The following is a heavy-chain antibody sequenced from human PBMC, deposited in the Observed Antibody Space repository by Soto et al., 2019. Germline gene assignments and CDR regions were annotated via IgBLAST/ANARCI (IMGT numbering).Heavy chain of an antibody. CDR3: ARDVDRTSHLNWFDP. CDR2: IWYDGTTK. CDR1: GFSLSGYG. D-gene: IGHD5-12*01. V-gene: IGHV3-33*01. Sequence: PGGSLRLSCEVSGFSLSGYGMHWVCQAPGKGLEWVAVIWYDGTTKNYADSVKGRFTISRDSSKNTVYLQMDSLKVEDTAVYYCARDVDRTSHLNWFDPWGQGVMVPVSS. J-gene: IGHJ5*02.